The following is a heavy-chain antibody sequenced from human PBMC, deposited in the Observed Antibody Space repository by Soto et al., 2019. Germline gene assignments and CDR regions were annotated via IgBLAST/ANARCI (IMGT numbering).Heavy chain of an antibody. V-gene: IGHV1-18*01. CDR2: INIGNGNT. Sequence: ASVKVSCKASGYTFTSYGISWVRQAPGQGLEWVGWINIGNGNTESSQKFQGRVTITTDTSASTAYMELRSLTSEDTAVYYCAREPLCGGKCYDNYFDPWGQGTLVTVSS. CDR3: AREPLCGGKCYDNYFDP. D-gene: IGHD2-15*01. J-gene: IGHJ5*02. CDR1: GYTFTSYG.